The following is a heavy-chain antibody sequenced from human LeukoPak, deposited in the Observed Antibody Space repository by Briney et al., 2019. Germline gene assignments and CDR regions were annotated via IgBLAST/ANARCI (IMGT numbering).Heavy chain of an antibody. CDR1: GFTFSISA. Sequence: GGSLRLSCAASGFTFSISAMSWVRQAPGKGLEWVSGISDSGGSTFYADSVKGRFTISRDNSKNILYLQMNSLRAEDTAVYYCANSPDGAFDYWGQGTLVTVSS. J-gene: IGHJ4*02. CDR2: ISDSGGST. CDR3: ANSPDGAFDY. V-gene: IGHV3-23*01.